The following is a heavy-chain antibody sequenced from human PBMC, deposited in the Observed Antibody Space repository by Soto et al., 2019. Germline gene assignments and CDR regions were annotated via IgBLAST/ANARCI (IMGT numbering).Heavy chain of an antibody. D-gene: IGHD6-19*01. CDR2: ISSSSSYT. J-gene: IGHJ4*02. V-gene: IGHV3-11*06. CDR3: ARRHGSGSGGYFDY. Sequence: PGGSLRLSCAASGFTFIDYYIIWIRQAPGKGLEWVSYISSSSSYTNYADSVKGRFTISRDNAKNSLYLQMNSLRAEDTAVYYCARRHGSGSGGYFDYWGQGTLVTVSS. CDR1: GFTFIDYY.